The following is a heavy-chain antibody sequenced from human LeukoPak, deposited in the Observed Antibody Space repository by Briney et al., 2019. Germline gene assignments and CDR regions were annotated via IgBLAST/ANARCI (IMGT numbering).Heavy chain of an antibody. J-gene: IGHJ6*02. CDR3: ARGPNTVVVVAATHYYYGMDV. CDR1: GFTFSSYA. CDR2: ISYDGSNK. Sequence: GRSLRLSCAASGFTFSSYAMHWVRQAPGKGLEWVAVISYDGSNKYYADSVKGRFTTSRDNSKNTLYLQMNSLRAEDTAVYYCARGPNTVVVVAATHYYYGMDVWGQGTTVTVSS. D-gene: IGHD2-15*01. V-gene: IGHV3-30*04.